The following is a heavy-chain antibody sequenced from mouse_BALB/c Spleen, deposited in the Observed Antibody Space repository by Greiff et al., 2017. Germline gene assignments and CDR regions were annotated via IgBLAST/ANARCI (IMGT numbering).Heavy chain of an antibody. Sequence: VQLQQPGAELVKPGASVKLSCKASGYTFTSYRMHWVKQRPGQGLEWIGEINPSNGRTNYNEKFKSKATLTVDKSSSTAYMQLSSLTSEDSAVYYCARTYYRYEDFDYWGQGTTLTVSS. D-gene: IGHD2-14*01. V-gene: IGHV1S81*02. CDR3: ARTYYRYEDFDY. CDR1: GYTFTSYR. J-gene: IGHJ2*01. CDR2: INPSNGRT.